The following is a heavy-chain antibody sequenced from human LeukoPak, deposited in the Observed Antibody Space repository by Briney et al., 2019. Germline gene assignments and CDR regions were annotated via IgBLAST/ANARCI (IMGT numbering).Heavy chain of an antibody. J-gene: IGHJ4*02. Sequence: ASVKVSCKASGYTFTSYGISWVRQAPGQGLEWMGWISAYNGNTNYAQKLQGRVTMTTDTSTSTAYMELRSLRSDDTAVYYCARDLGVDSYGSASDYWGQGTPVTVSS. D-gene: IGHD3-10*01. CDR1: GYTFTSYG. V-gene: IGHV1-18*01. CDR3: ARDLGVDSYGSASDY. CDR2: ISAYNGNT.